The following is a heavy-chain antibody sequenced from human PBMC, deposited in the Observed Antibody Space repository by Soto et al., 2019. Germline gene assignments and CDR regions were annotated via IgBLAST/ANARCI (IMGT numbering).Heavy chain of an antibody. J-gene: IGHJ6*02. D-gene: IGHD3-3*01. CDR1: GFTFSSYA. Sequence: EVQLLESGGGLVQPGGSLRLSCAASGFTFSSYAMGWVRQAPGKGLEWVSAISGSGGSTYYADSVKGRFTISRDNSKNTLYLQMNSLRAEDTAVYYCAKEPDYDFWSGYSYYYYYGMDVWGQGTTVTVSS. CDR3: AKEPDYDFWSGYSYYYYYGMDV. V-gene: IGHV3-23*01. CDR2: ISGSGGST.